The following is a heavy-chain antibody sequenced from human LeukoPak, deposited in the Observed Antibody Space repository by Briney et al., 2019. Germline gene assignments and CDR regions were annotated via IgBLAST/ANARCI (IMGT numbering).Heavy chain of an antibody. Sequence: GGSLRLSCAASGFTFSSYAMNWVRQAPGKGLEWVSAIFGIVGSTYYADSVKGRFTISRDNSKNTLYLQMNSLRAEDTAVYYCAKDRYYSSTSCPAAFDYWGQGTLVTVSS. J-gene: IGHJ4*02. CDR3: AKDRYYSSTSCPAAFDY. CDR1: GFTFSSYA. D-gene: IGHD2-2*01. CDR2: IFGIVGST. V-gene: IGHV3-23*01.